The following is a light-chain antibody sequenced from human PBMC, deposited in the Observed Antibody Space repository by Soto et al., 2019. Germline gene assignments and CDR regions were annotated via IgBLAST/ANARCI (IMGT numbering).Light chain of an antibody. CDR3: QEYNTYSWT. V-gene: IGKV1-5*03. Sequence: DIQMTQSPSTLSASVGDRVTITCRASQIISNWLAWFQQKPGEAPRLLIYQASTLQTGVPSRFSGSGSGTEFTLTISSLQPDDSATYYCQEYNTYSWTFGQGTKVEIK. J-gene: IGKJ1*01. CDR2: QAS. CDR1: QIISNW.